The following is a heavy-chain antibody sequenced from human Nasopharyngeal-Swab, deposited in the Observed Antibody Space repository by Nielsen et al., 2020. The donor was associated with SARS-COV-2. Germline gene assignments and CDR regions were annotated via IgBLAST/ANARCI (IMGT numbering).Heavy chain of an antibody. J-gene: IGHJ4*02. CDR3: TTDPLGYCTNGVCYTTDY. D-gene: IGHD2-8*01. V-gene: IGHV3-15*01. CDR2: IKSKTDGGTT. CDR1: GFTFSYYY. Sequence: GESLKISCAASGFTFSYYYMSGVRQAPGKGLGWVGRIKSKTDGGTTDYAAPVKGRFTISRDDSKNALYLQMNSLKTEDTAVYYCTTDPLGYCTNGVCYTTDYWGQGTLVTVSS.